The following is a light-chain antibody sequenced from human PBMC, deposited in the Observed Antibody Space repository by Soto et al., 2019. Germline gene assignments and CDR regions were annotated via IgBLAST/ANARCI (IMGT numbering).Light chain of an antibody. CDR1: QSVSSN. J-gene: IGKJ1*01. Sequence: VRWISPARQSVAQGERATLACRAIQSVSSNLAWYQQKVGQAPRLLIYGASTRATGIPAKFSGSESGTEFTLTISGLQPEDFADFYCPQYNNWPPAYGEGTKVDIK. V-gene: IGKV3-15*01. CDR2: GAS. CDR3: PQYNNWPPA.